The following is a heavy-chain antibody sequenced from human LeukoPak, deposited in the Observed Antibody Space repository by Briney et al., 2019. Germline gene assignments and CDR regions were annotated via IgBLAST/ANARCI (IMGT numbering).Heavy chain of an antibody. J-gene: IGHJ4*02. CDR2: IYSGGIT. CDR3: AKVVRVAGYDY. Sequence: GGSLRLSCAASGFTVSSNYMSWVRQAPGKGLEWVSVIYSGGITYYADSVKGRFTISRDNSKNTLYLQMNSLRAEDTAVYYCAKVVRVAGYDYWGQGTLVTVSS. V-gene: IGHV3-53*05. CDR1: GFTVSSNY. D-gene: IGHD6-19*01.